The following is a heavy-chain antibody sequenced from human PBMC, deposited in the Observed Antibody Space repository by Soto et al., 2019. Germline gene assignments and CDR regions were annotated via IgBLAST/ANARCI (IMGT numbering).Heavy chain of an antibody. D-gene: IGHD6-13*01. CDR3: AHTIAAAGWAVDAFDI. Sequence: QITLKESGPTLVKPTQTLTLTCTFSGFSLSTSGVGVGWIRQPPGKALEWLALIYWDDDKRYSPSLKSRLTITKDTSKNQVVLTMTNMDPVDTATYYCAHTIAAAGWAVDAFDIWGQGTMVTVSS. CDR2: IYWDDDK. V-gene: IGHV2-5*02. J-gene: IGHJ3*02. CDR1: GFSLSTSGVG.